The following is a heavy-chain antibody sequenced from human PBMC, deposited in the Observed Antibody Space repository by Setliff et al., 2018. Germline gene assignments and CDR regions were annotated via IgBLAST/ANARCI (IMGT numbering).Heavy chain of an antibody. CDR2: IWYDGSNK. V-gene: IGHV3-33*08. Sequence: PGGSLRLSCAAAGFTFSSHWMHWVRQAPGKGLEWVAVIWYDGSNKYYADSVKGRFTISRDNSKNTLYLQMNSLRAEDTAVYYCARAHSSTLSVHDYWGQGTLVTVSS. J-gene: IGHJ4*02. CDR3: ARAHSSTLSVHDY. CDR1: GFTFSSHW. D-gene: IGHD2-2*01.